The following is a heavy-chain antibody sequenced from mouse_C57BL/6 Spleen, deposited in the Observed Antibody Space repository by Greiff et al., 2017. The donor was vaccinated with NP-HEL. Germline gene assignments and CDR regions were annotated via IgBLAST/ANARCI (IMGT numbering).Heavy chain of an antibody. CDR1: GFNIKDDY. CDR3: TPTAQATGGFAY. J-gene: IGHJ3*01. CDR2: IDPENGDT. D-gene: IGHD3-2*02. Sequence: EVQVVESGAELVRPGASVKLSCTASGFNIKDDYMHWVKQRPEQGLEWIGWIDPENGDTEYASKFQGKATITADTSSNTAYLQLSSLTSEDTAVYYCTPTAQATGGFAYWGQGALVTVSA. V-gene: IGHV14-4*01.